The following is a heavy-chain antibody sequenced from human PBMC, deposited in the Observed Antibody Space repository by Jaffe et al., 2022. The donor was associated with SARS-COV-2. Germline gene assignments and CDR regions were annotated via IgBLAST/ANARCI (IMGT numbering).Heavy chain of an antibody. Sequence: QVQLQQWGAGLLRPSETLSLTCAVNGGSFGGYYWSWIRQSPGKGLEWIGEINHSGSTNYNPSLKSRVTMSVDTSKKQFSLQLSSVTAADTAVYYCARAFTDYDILTGYSHRPYYFDYWGQGTLVTVSS. CDR2: INHSGST. J-gene: IGHJ4*02. CDR1: GGSFGGYY. CDR3: ARAFTDYDILTGYSHRPYYFDY. V-gene: IGHV4-34*01. D-gene: IGHD3-9*01.